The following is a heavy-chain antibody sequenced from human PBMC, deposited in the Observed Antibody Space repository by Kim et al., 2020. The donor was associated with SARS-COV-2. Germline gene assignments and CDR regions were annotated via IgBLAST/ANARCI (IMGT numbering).Heavy chain of an antibody. V-gene: IGHV3-23*01. CDR3: AKRDGITMIVVVIDLHFDY. Sequence: GGSLRLSCAASGFTFSSYAMSWVRQAPGKGLEWVSAISGSGGSTYYADSVKGRFTIPRDNSKNTLYLQMNSLRAEDTAVYYCAKRDGITMIVVVIDLHFDYWGQGALVTVSS. CDR1: GFTFSSYA. D-gene: IGHD3-22*01. CDR2: ISGSGGST. J-gene: IGHJ4*02.